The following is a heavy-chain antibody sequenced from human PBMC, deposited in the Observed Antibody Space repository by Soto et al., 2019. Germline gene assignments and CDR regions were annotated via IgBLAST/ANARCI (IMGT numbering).Heavy chain of an antibody. D-gene: IGHD3-22*01. CDR1: GDSISSSY. Sequence: SETLSLTCTVSGDSISSSYWSWIRQPPGKGLEWIGYIYYSGRTNYNPSLKSRCTISVDKLKNQCSLKLSFVTAADTAVYYCGRTYDSRCPSDYWGQGTLVTVSS. J-gene: IGHJ4*02. CDR3: GRTYDSRCPSDY. V-gene: IGHV4-59*01. CDR2: IYYSGRT.